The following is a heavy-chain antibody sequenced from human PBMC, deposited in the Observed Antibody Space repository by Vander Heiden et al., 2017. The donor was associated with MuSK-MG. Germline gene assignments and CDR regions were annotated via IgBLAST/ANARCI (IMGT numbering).Heavy chain of an antibody. Sequence: QMQLQESGPGLVKPSETLVLTCTVSGGSITSYYWTWLRQSPGKGLEWIGNVCYRGSTIYHPSLKSRVAISVDTSKKQFSLRLTSVTAADTAVYYCARDRNRGARELWGQGSVGTVSS. CDR3: ARDRNRGAREL. V-gene: IGHV4-59*01. CDR1: GGSITSYY. CDR2: VCYRGST. J-gene: IGHJ4*02. D-gene: IGHD1-7*01.